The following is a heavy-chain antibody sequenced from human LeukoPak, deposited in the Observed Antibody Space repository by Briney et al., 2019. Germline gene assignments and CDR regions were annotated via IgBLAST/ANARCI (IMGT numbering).Heavy chain of an antibody. J-gene: IGHJ3*02. CDR1: ARFIITYY. D-gene: IGHD6-13*01. CDR2: MFHSWST. CDR3: ARKMQAAGEDAFDI. Sequence: SESRSLTCLISARFIITYYSAWIRQPEGNVLGLVGFMFHSWSTIYNPSLQSRVTISIDPSNYQFSLHLRSVTAADTHMYYCARKMQAAGEDAFDIWGPGTMVTVSS. V-gene: IGHV4-59*01.